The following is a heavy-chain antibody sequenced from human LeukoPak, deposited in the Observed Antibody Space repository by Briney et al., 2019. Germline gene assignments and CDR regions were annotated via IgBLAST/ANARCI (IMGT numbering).Heavy chain of an antibody. J-gene: IGHJ6*03. D-gene: IGHD6-13*01. Sequence: SETLSLTCTVSGGSISSYYWSWIRQPAGKGLEWIGRIYISGSTNYNPSLKSQVTMSVDTSKNQFSLKLSSVTAADTAVYYCAREVYSSSWYVQDYYYYYMDVWGKGTTVTISS. CDR1: GGSISSYY. V-gene: IGHV4-4*07. CDR3: AREVYSSSWYVQDYYYYYMDV. CDR2: IYISGST.